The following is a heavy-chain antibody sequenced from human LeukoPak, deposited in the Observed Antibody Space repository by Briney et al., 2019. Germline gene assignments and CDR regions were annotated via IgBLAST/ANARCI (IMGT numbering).Heavy chain of an antibody. J-gene: IGHJ4*02. CDR3: AAGGVYDLLKY. Sequence: ASVKVPCKVHGSALTELSMHWVRQAPGKGLEWMGGFDPGDAETIYAQKFQGRVTMTEDTSTDTAYMELRSLRSEDTAVYYCAAGGVYDLLKYWGQGALVTVSS. CDR2: FDPGDAET. D-gene: IGHD5/OR15-5a*01. V-gene: IGHV1-24*01. CDR1: GSALTELS.